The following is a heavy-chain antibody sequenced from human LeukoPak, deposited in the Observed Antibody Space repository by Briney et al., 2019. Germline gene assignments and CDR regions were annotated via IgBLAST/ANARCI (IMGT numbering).Heavy chain of an antibody. V-gene: IGHV4-31*03. D-gene: IGHD2-15*01. J-gene: IGHJ4*02. Sequence: RTSETLSLTCTVSGVSISSGGYYWSWIRQHPGKGLEWIGYIYYSGSTYYNPSLKSRVTISVDTSKNQFSLKLSSVTAADTAVFYCAVALDVVVVAPYFDYWGQGTLVTVSS. CDR1: GVSISSGGYY. CDR3: AVALDVVVVAPYFDY. CDR2: IYYSGST.